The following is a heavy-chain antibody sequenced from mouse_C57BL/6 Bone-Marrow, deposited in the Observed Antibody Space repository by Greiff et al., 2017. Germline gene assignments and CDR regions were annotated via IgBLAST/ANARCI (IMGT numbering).Heavy chain of an antibody. CDR1: GYTFTSYW. CDR2: IHPNSGST. D-gene: IGHD1-1*01. V-gene: IGHV1-64*01. J-gene: IGHJ4*01. Sequence: QVQLQQPGAELVKPGASVKLSCKASGYTFTSYWMHWVKQRPGQGLEWIGMIHPNSGSTNYNEKFKSKATLTVDKSSSTAYMQLSSLTSEDSAVYYCAKHLYYGYAMDYWGQGTSVTVSS. CDR3: AKHLYYGYAMDY.